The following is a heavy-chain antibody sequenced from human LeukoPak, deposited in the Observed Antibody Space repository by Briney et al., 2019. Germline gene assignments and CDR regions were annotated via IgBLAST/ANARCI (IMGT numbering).Heavy chain of an antibody. J-gene: IGHJ6*02. CDR2: INDSGST. CDR3: AREAPLVPAAILGGYYYYGMDV. Sequence: SETLSLTCAVYGGSFSGYYWSWIRQPPGKGLEWIGEINDSGSTNYNPSLKSRVTISVDTSKTQFSLKLSSVTAADTAVYYCAREAPLVPAAILGGYYYYGMDVWGQGTTVTVSS. V-gene: IGHV4-34*01. D-gene: IGHD2-2*02. CDR1: GGSFSGYY.